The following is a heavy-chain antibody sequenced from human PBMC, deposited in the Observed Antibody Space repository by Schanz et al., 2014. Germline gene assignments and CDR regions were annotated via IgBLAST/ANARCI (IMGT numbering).Heavy chain of an antibody. CDR3: TRDRGALINHNDALDL. CDR1: GFTFRGHA. V-gene: IGHV3-30*04. J-gene: IGHJ3*01. D-gene: IGHD3-16*01. Sequence: QVQLVESGGGVVQPGTSLRLSCAASGFTFRGHAMHWVRQAPGQGLEKVAVTSTDGTKTYYAASVRGRFTISRDNSKNTLHLQMNSLRAEDTAVYYCTRDRGALINHNDALDLWGQGTMVSVSS. CDR2: TSTDGTKT.